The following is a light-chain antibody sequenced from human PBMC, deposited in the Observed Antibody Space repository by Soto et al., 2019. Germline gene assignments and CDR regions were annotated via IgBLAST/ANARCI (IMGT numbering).Light chain of an antibody. Sequence: DIQLTQSPSFLSASVGDRVTITCRASQGFSNSLAWYQQKPGKAPKLLIYAASTLQSGVPSRFSGSGSGTEFTLTISSLQPEAFATYYCQQPDSYPCTFGQGTKLEIK. CDR1: QGFSNS. V-gene: IGKV1-9*01. CDR3: QQPDSYPCT. CDR2: AAS. J-gene: IGKJ2*02.